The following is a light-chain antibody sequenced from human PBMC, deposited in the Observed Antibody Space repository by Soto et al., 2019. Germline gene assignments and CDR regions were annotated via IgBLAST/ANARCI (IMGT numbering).Light chain of an antibody. CDR2: SAS. CDR3: QQYGGVPYP. Sequence: QSRGTLSLSPGERAPLSCRASQVVSSNYLALYQQKAGQAPRLLFYSASSRVTGIPGRFTASGSGTDFTLTISRLEPEDFAIYYCQQYGGVPYPLCQGSKVAIK. V-gene: IGKV3-20*01. CDR1: QVVSSNY. J-gene: IGKJ2*01.